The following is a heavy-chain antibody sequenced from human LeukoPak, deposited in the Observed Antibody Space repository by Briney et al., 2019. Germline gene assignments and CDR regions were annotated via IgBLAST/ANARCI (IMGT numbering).Heavy chain of an antibody. CDR1: GFSFVGHW. CDR3: ARDQPSYSSTSMGGDETQFDP. Sequence: PGGSLRLSCEVSGFSFVGHWMTWVQQAPGKGLEWVANINQDGSETYYVDSVKGRFTISRDNAKNSLYLQMNSLRAEDTAVYYCARDQPSYSSTSMGGDETQFDPWGQGTLVTVSS. J-gene: IGHJ5*02. D-gene: IGHD6-6*01. CDR2: INQDGSET. V-gene: IGHV3-7*01.